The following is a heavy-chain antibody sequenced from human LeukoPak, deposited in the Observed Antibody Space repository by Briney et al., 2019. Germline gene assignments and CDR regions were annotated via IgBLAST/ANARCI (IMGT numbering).Heavy chain of an antibody. Sequence: KPSETLSLTCTVSGGSISSSSYYWGWIRQPPGKGLEWIGSIYYSGSTPYNPSLKSRVTISLDTSKNQFSLKLNSVAAADTAVYYCARLWSTSCKGGSCPHQPNYWGQGTRVTVPS. V-gene: IGHV4-39*01. CDR3: ARLWSTSCKGGSCPHQPNY. D-gene: IGHD2-15*01. J-gene: IGHJ4*02. CDR1: GGSISSSSYY. CDR2: IYYSGST.